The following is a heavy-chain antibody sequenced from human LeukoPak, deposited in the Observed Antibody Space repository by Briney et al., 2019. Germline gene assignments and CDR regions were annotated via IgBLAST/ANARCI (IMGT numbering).Heavy chain of an antibody. V-gene: IGHV1-69*04. CDR2: IIPILGIA. Sequence: SVKVSCKASGGTFSSYAISWVRPAPGQGLAWMGRIIPILGIANYAQKFQGRVMITADKSTSTAYMELSSLRSEDTAVYYCAVRITMIVVVIRVFDYWGQGTLVTVSS. CDR3: AVRITMIVVVIRVFDY. D-gene: IGHD3-22*01. CDR1: GGTFSSYA. J-gene: IGHJ4*02.